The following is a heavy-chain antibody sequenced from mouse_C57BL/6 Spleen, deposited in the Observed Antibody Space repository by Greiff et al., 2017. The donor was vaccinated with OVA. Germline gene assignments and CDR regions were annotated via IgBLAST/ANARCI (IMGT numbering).Heavy chain of an antibody. CDR3: ARHHYYGSSYLDY. CDR2: ISGGGGNT. Sequence: EVMLVESGGGLVKPGGSLKLSCAASGFTFSSYTMSWVRQTPEKRLEWVATISGGGGNTYYPDSVKGRFTISRDNAKNTLYLQMSSLRSEDTALYYCARHHYYGSSYLDYWGQGTTLTVSS. J-gene: IGHJ2*01. D-gene: IGHD1-1*01. V-gene: IGHV5-9*01. CDR1: GFTFSSYT.